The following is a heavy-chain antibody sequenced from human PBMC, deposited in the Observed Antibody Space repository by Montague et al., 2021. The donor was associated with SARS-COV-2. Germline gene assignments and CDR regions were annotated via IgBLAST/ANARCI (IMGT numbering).Heavy chain of an antibody. V-gene: IGHV3-30*04. CDR1: RFTFNTYT. CDR2: ISYDGSKK. D-gene: IGHD3-22*01. CDR3: ARDVSGYASNYFYEMDS. J-gene: IGHJ5*01. Sequence: SLRLSCAASRFTFNTYTMHWVRQAPGKGLQWVAVISYDGSKKYYVDSVKGRFTISRDNSRNTLPLQMNSLRSEDSAVYYCARDVSGYASNYFYEMDSWGQGTMVTVSS.